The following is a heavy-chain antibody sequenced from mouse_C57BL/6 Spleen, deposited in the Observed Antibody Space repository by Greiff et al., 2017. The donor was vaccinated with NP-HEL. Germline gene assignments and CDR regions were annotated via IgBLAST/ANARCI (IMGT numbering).Heavy chain of an antibody. J-gene: IGHJ2*01. V-gene: IGHV5-9-1*02. CDR3: TRAGLLRFYFDY. D-gene: IGHD2-3*01. Sequence: EVKLMESGEGLVKPGGSLKLSCAASGFTFSSYAMSWVRQTPEKRLEWVAYISSGGDYIYYADTVKGRFTISRDNARNTLYLQMSSLKSEDTAMYYCTRAGLLRFYFDYWGQGTTLTVSS. CDR2: ISSGGDYI. CDR1: GFTFSSYA.